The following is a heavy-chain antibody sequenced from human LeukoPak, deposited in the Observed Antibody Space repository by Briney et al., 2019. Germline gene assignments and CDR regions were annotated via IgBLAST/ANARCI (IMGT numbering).Heavy chain of an antibody. CDR1: GFTFSSYS. CDR3: TTLWFGELQTFDY. Sequence: GGSLRLSCAASGFTFSSYSMNWVRQAPGKGLEWVSAISGSGGSTYYADSVKGRFTISRDNSKNTLYLQMNSLRAEDTAVYYCTTLWFGELQTFDYWGQGTLVTVSS. CDR2: ISGSGGST. J-gene: IGHJ4*02. D-gene: IGHD3-10*01. V-gene: IGHV3-23*01.